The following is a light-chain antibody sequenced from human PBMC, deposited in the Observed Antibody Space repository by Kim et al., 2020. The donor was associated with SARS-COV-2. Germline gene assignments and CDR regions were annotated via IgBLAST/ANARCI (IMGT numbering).Light chain of an antibody. CDR3: QESASLPVT. V-gene: IGKV1-12*01. J-gene: IGKJ4*01. Sequence: ASLGGAVNITCRASQGISTHLVWYRQKPGEGPKLLIHGASTLHIGVPSRFIGGGSGTDFTLTITSLQPEDFASYYCQESASLPVTFGGGTKVDIK. CDR2: GAS. CDR1: QGISTH.